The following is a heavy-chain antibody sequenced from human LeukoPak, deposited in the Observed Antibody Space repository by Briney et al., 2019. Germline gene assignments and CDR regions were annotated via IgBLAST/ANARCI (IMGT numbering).Heavy chain of an antibody. CDR1: GGSISSSSYY. CDR2: IYYSGST. J-gene: IGHJ6*02. D-gene: IGHD5-12*01. CDR3: ARVRVRGGYNSYYYYGMDV. Sequence: SETLSLTCTVSGGSISSSSYYWGWIRQPPGKGLEWIGSIYYSGSTYYNPSLKSRVTISVDTYKNQFSLKLSSVTAADTAVYYCARVRVRGGYNSYYYYGMDVWGQGTTVTVSS. V-gene: IGHV4-39*07.